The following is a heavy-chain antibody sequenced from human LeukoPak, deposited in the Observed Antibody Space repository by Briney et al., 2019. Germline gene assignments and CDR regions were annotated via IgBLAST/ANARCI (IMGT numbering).Heavy chain of an antibody. Sequence: SVKVSCKASGGTFSSYAISRVRQAPGQGLEWMGGIIPIFGTANYAQKFQGRVTITADESTSTAYMELSSLRSEDTAVYYCARAPGLRNAFDIWGQGTMVTVSS. D-gene: IGHD4-17*01. CDR2: IIPIFGTA. J-gene: IGHJ3*02. CDR3: ARAPGLRNAFDI. V-gene: IGHV1-69*01. CDR1: GGTFSSYA.